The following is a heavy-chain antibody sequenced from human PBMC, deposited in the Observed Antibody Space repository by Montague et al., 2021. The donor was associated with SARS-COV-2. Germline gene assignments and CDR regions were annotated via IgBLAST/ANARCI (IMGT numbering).Heavy chain of an antibody. Sequence: SETLSLTCTVSGGSISSYYWSWIRQPPGKGLEWIGYIYYSGGTNYNPSLKSRVTISVDTSKNQFSLKLSSVTAADTAVYYCARRPYNYDSSGRFDPWGQGVLVTVSS. V-gene: IGHV4-59*01. J-gene: IGHJ5*02. CDR3: ARRPYNYDSSGRFDP. D-gene: IGHD3-22*01. CDR1: GGSISSYY. CDR2: IYYSGGT.